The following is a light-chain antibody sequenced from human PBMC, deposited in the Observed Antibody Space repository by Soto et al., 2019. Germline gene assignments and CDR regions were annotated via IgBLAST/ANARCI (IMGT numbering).Light chain of an antibody. J-gene: IGKJ5*01. CDR1: QSVLYSSNNKNY. CDR3: QQYYTTPGT. V-gene: IGKV4-1*01. CDR2: WAS. Sequence: DIVMTQSPDSLAVSLGERAAINCKSSQSVLYSSNNKNYFAWYQQKPGQPPKLLIYWASTRESGVPDRFSGSGSGTDFTPTISSLQAEDVAVYYCQQYYTTPGTFGQGTRLEIK.